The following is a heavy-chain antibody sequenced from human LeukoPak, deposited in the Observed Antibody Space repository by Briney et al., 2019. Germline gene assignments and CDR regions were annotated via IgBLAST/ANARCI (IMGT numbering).Heavy chain of an antibody. Sequence: EASVKVSCKASGSPFTGYYIHWVRQAPGQRLEWIGWINTNSGATSYAQKFKGRITMTRDTSISTAYIELSRLRSDDTAVYYCARDSGYPYYFDYWGLGTLVTVSS. D-gene: IGHD3-22*01. V-gene: IGHV1-2*02. CDR1: GSPFTGYY. CDR3: ARDSGYPYYFDY. CDR2: INTNSGAT. J-gene: IGHJ4*02.